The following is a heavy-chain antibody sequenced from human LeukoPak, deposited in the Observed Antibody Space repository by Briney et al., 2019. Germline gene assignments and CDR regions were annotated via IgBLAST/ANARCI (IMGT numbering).Heavy chain of an antibody. J-gene: IGHJ4*02. D-gene: IGHD6-19*01. Sequence: PGGSLRLSCAASGFTFSDYYMSWLRQAPGKGLEWVSYISSSGRTKYYADSVKGRFTISRDNATDSLYLQMNSLRAEDTAVYYCARDGGSGWFFRYWGQGTLVTVSS. CDR3: ARDGGSGWFFRY. V-gene: IGHV3-11*04. CDR1: GFTFSDYY. CDR2: ISSSGRTK.